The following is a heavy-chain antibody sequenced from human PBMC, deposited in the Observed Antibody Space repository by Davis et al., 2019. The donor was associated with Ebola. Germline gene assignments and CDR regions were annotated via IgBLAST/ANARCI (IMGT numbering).Heavy chain of an antibody. Sequence: GESLKISCEGSGYSFSKYWIGWVRQMPGKGLEWMGIIYPADSDTRSSPSFQGQVTISADKSISTAYLEWSSLKASDTALYFCARVEQWLHEPFDYWGQGTLVTVSS. CDR2: IYPADSDT. CDR3: ARVEQWLHEPFDY. CDR1: GYSFSKYW. J-gene: IGHJ4*02. D-gene: IGHD6-19*01. V-gene: IGHV5-51*01.